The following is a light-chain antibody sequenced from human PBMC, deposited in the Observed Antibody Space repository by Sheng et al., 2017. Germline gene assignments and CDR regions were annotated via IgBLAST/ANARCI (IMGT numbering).Light chain of an antibody. CDR3: QQYGSSVGT. J-gene: IGKJ4*01. CDR1: QSVISDS. V-gene: IGKV3-20*01. CDR2: GVS. Sequence: EIVLTQSPGTLSLAPGERATLSCRASQSVISDSLAWYQQKPGQAPRLLMFGVSNRATGIPDRFSGSGSGTDFTLTINRLEPEDFAVYYCQQYGSSVGTFGGGTKVEIK.